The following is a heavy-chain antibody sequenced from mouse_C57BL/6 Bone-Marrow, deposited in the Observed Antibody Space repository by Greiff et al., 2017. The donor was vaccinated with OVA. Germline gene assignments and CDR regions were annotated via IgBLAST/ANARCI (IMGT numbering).Heavy chain of an antibody. V-gene: IGHV1-53*01. Sequence: VQLQQPGTELVKPGASVKLSCKASGYTFTSYWMHWVKQRPGQGLEWIGNINPSNGGTNYNEKFKSKATLTVDKSSSTAYMQLSSLTSEDSAVYYCARSGLLVRYLAWFAYWGQGTLVTVSA. D-gene: IGHD1-1*01. CDR3: ARSGLLVRYLAWFAY. J-gene: IGHJ3*01. CDR2: INPSNGGT. CDR1: GYTFTSYW.